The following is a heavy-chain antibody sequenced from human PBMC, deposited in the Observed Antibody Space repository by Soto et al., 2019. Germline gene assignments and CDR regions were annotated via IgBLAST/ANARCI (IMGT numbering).Heavy chain of an antibody. CDR1: GGSISRYY. CDR2: IYYSGST. V-gene: IGHV4-59*01. CDR3: ARLFGVPHSSGSYYRYYYYYYMDV. Sequence: SETLSLTCTVSGGSISRYYWSWIRQPPGKGLEWIGYIYYSGSTNYNPSLKSRVTISVDTSKNQFSLKLSSVTAADTAVYYCARLFGVPHSSGSYYRYYYYYYMDVWGKGTTVTVSS. J-gene: IGHJ6*03. D-gene: IGHD3-10*01.